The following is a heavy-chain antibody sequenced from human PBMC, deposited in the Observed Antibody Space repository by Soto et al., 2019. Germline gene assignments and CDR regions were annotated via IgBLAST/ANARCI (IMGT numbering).Heavy chain of an antibody. D-gene: IGHD3-3*01. J-gene: IGHJ5*02. Sequence: ASVKVSCKASGYTFTSYDINWVRQATGQGLEWMGWMNPNSGNTGYAQKFQGRVTMTRNTSISTAYMELSSLRSEDTAVYYCARTAYDFWSGYYFFDPWGQGTLVTVSP. CDR3: ARTAYDFWSGYYFFDP. CDR2: MNPNSGNT. CDR1: GYTFTSYD. V-gene: IGHV1-8*01.